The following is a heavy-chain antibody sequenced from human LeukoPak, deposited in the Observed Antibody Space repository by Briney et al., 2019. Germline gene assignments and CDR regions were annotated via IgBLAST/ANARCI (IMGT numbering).Heavy chain of an antibody. CDR3: ARDYSTVTTFFDY. CDR2: IKSKTDGGTT. CDR1: GFTFSNAW. V-gene: IGHV3-15*01. J-gene: IGHJ4*02. Sequence: GGSLRLSCAASGFTFSNAWMSWVRQAPGKGLEWVGRIKSKTDGGTTDYAAPVKGRFTISRDDSKNTLYLQMNSLKTEDTAVYYCARDYSTVTTFFDYWGQGTLVTVSS. D-gene: IGHD4-17*01.